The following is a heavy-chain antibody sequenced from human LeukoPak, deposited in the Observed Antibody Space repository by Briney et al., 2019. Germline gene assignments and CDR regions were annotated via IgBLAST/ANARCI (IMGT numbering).Heavy chain of an antibody. D-gene: IGHD3-10*01. J-gene: IGHJ4*02. CDR2: IKKDGSAK. CDR3: GGGSGAPCC. Sequence: GGSLRLSCTASGFTFSSYWMNWVRQAPGKGLEWVAGIKKDGSAKFYVDSVKGRFTISRDNTKNSLYLQMNSLGVEDTAVYYCGGGSGAPCCWGQGTLGT. V-gene: IGHV3-7*04. CDR1: GFTFSSYW.